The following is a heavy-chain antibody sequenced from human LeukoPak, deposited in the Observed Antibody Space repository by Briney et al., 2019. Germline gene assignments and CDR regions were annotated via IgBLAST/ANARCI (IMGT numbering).Heavy chain of an antibody. V-gene: IGHV3-21*01. CDR3: ASLGAPTGFDY. CDR2: ISSSSSYI. J-gene: IGHJ4*02. D-gene: IGHD3-16*01. Sequence: GGSLRLSRAASGFTFSSYSMNWVRQAPGKGLEWVSSISSSSSYIYYADSVKGRFTISRDNAKNSLYLQMNSLRAEDTAVYYCASLGAPTGFDYWGQGTLVTVSS. CDR1: GFTFSSYS.